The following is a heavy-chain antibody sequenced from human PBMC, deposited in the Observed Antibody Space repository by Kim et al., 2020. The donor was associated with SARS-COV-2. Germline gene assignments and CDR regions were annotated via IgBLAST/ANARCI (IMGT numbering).Heavy chain of an antibody. CDR3: ARDLHIAAVDY. J-gene: IGHJ4*02. Sequence: TDAGPGKGRFTISRDNAKNTVYLQLDGLRAEDTAVYYCARDLHIAAVDYWGQGTLVSVSS. D-gene: IGHD6-13*01. V-gene: IGHV3-74*01.